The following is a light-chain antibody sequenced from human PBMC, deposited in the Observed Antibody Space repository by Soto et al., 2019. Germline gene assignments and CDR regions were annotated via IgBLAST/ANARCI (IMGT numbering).Light chain of an antibody. CDR2: STD. Sequence: QAVVTQEPSFSVSPGGTVTLPCGLTSPSVSTSYYPSWYQQTPGQPPRTPIDSTDTRPSEGPDRISCAIRGNKAALTITGVQADDESDYDCVLYMGSGSYVVGTGTQLIFL. CDR1: SPSVSTSYY. CDR3: VLYMGSGSYV. V-gene: IGLV8-61*01. J-gene: IGLJ1*01.